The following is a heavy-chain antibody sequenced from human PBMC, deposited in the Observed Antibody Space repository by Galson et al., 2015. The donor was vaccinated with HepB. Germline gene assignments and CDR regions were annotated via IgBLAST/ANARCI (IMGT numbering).Heavy chain of an antibody. J-gene: IGHJ4*02. D-gene: IGHD3-22*01. CDR2: INAGSGNT. CDR3: ARAYDSSGYGSDY. Sequence: SVKVSCKASGYTFTSYAMHWVRQAPGQRLEWMGWINAGSGNTKYSQKFQGRVTITRDTSASTAYMELSSLRSEDTAVYYCARAYDSSGYGSDYWGQGTLVTVSS. CDR1: GYTFTSYA. V-gene: IGHV1-3*01.